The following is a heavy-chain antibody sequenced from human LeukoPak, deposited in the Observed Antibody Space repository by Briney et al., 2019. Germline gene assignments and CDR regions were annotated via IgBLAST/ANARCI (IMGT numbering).Heavy chain of an antibody. J-gene: IGHJ5*02. V-gene: IGHV3-23*01. CDR3: AIQTRFDP. CDR2: ISNSGGYT. CDR1: GFTFSSYA. D-gene: IGHD4-11*01. Sequence: GGSLRLSCVASGFTFSSYAMSWVRQAPGKGLEWVSSISNSGGYTFYADSVKGRFTISRDNSKNTLYLQMNSLRAEDTAVYYCAIQTRFDPWGQGTLVTVSS.